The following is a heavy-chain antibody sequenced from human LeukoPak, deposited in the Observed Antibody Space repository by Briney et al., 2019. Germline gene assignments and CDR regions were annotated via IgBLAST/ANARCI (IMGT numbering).Heavy chain of an antibody. D-gene: IGHD2-2*01. Sequence: PGGSLRLSCAASGFTFSSYSMNWVRQAPGKGLEWVSSISSSSSYIYYADSVKGRFTISRDNAKNSLYLQMNSLRAEDTAVYYCASAKYCSSTSCYNWFDPWGQGTLVTVS. V-gene: IGHV3-21*01. CDR3: ASAKYCSSTSCYNWFDP. CDR1: GFTFSSYS. CDR2: ISSSSSYI. J-gene: IGHJ5*02.